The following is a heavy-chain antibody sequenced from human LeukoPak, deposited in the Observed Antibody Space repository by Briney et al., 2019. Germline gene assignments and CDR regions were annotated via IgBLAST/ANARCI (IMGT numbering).Heavy chain of an antibody. Sequence: GASVKVSCKASGYTFTSYDINWVRQATGQGLEWMGWMNPNSGNTGYAQKFQGRVTITRNTSISTAYMELSSLRSDDTAMYYCARVGDILTGYPYYFDYWGQGTLVTVSS. CDR1: GYTFTSYD. CDR3: ARVGDILTGYPYYFDY. J-gene: IGHJ4*02. D-gene: IGHD3-9*01. V-gene: IGHV1-8*03. CDR2: MNPNSGNT.